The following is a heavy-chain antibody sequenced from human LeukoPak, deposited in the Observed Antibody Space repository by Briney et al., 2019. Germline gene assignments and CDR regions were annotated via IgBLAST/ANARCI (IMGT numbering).Heavy chain of an antibody. D-gene: IGHD2-2*01. CDR3: ARGGGYQLLPIDY. J-gene: IGHJ4*02. CDR2: NYHSGST. CDR1: GGSISSGGYS. Sequence: SETLSLTCAVSGGSISSGGYSWSWIRQPPGKGLEWIGYNYHSGSTYYNPSLKSRVTMSVDRSKNQFSLKLNSVTAADTAVYYCARGGGYQLLPIDYWGQGTLVTVSS. V-gene: IGHV4-30-2*01.